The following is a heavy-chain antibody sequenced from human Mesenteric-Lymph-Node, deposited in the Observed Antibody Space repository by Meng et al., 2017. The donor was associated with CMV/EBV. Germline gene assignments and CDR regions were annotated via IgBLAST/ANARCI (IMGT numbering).Heavy chain of an antibody. V-gene: IGHV1-2*02. D-gene: IGHD2-2*01. CDR3: ARGRGCSDTTCYDDVLNI. CDR1: GYTFTGYY. CDR2: INPYTDDA. J-gene: IGHJ3*02. Sequence: ASVKVSCKTSGYTFTGYYIHWVRQAPGQGLEWLGWINPYTDDAKYAQKFQGRVTITRDTSISTAYMELSRLSSDDTAVYYCARGRGCSDTTCYDDVLNIWGQGTMVTVSS.